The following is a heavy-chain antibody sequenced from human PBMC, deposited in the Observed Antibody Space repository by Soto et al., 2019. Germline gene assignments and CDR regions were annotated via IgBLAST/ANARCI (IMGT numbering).Heavy chain of an antibody. J-gene: IGHJ6*02. CDR1: GGTFSSYA. Sequence: SVKVSCTASGGTFSSYAISWVRQVPGQGPEWIGGVIPMFGTAHYAQKLKGRVTITADESTGTVYMELRSLRSDDTAVYYCARDLGEQWLVHAGVGYYYYYGMDGWGQGTTVTVS. CDR3: ARDLGEQWLVHAGVGYYYYYGMDG. V-gene: IGHV1-69*13. D-gene: IGHD6-19*01. CDR2: VIPMFGTA.